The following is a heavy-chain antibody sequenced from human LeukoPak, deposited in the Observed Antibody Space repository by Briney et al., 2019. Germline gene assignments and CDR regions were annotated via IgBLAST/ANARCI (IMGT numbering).Heavy chain of an antibody. J-gene: IGHJ4*02. CDR3: VRVTVAGDDS. D-gene: IGHD6-19*01. Sequence: ASVKVSCKASGYTFTNYYMYWVRQAPGQGFEWMGIINPSGGTTNYAQSFQGRVSMTRDTSTSTVYMELNSLRFEDTAVYYCVRVTVAGDDSWGQGTLVTVSS. CDR1: GYTFTNYY. CDR2: INPSGGTT. V-gene: IGHV1-46*01.